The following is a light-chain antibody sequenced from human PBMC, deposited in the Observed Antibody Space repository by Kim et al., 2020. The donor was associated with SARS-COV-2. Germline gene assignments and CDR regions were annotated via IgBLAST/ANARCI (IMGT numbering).Light chain of an antibody. CDR2: GKN. Sequence: ALGHTVRITCQGDSLRSYYASWYQQKPGQAPVLVIYGKNNRPSGIPDRFSGSSSGNTASLTITGAQAEDEADYYCNSRDSSGNLVVFGGGTKLTVL. V-gene: IGLV3-19*01. CDR3: NSRDSSGNLVV. J-gene: IGLJ2*01. CDR1: SLRSYY.